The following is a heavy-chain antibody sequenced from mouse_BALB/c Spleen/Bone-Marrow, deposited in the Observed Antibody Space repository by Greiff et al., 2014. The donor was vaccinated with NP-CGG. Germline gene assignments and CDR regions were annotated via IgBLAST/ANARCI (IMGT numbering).Heavy chain of an antibody. CDR2: ISDGGSYT. CDR1: GFTFSDYY. CDR3: AREYCTSYDYYFDV. V-gene: IGHV5-4*02. D-gene: IGHD1-1*01. J-gene: IGHJ1*01. Sequence: EVKLVESGGGLVKPGGSLKLSCAASGFTFSDYYMYRVRQTPEKRLEWVATISDGGSYTYYPDSVKGRFTVSRDNAKNNLYLQMSSLKSEDTAMYYCAREYCTSYDYYFDVWGAGTTVTVSS.